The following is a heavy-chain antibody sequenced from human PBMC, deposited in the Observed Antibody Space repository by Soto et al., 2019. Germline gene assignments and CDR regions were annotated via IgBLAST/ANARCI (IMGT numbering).Heavy chain of an antibody. Sequence: QVQLVESGGGVVQPGRSLRLSCAASGFTFSSYAMHWVRQAPGKGLEWVAVISYDGSNKYYADSVKGRFTISRDNSKNTLYLQMNSLRAEDTAVYYCARDRSPAVVGATKPRPFDYWGQGTLVTVSS. V-gene: IGHV3-30-3*01. CDR1: GFTFSSYA. D-gene: IGHD1-26*01. CDR2: ISYDGSNK. J-gene: IGHJ4*02. CDR3: ARDRSPAVVGATKPRPFDY.